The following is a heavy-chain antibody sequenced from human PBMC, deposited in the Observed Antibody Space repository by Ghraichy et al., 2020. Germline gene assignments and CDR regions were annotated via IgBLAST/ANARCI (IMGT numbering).Heavy chain of an antibody. CDR1: GFTFSSYG. CDR2: ISYDGSNK. V-gene: IGHV3-30*18. D-gene: IGHD2-15*01. Sequence: GGSLRLSCAASGFTFSSYGMHWVRQAPGKGLEWVAVISYDGSNKYYADSVKGRFTISRDNSKNTLYLQMNSLRAEDTAVYYCAKFYGSPREDYYYYYGMDVWGQGTTVTVSS. CDR3: AKFYGSPREDYYYYYGMDV. J-gene: IGHJ6*02.